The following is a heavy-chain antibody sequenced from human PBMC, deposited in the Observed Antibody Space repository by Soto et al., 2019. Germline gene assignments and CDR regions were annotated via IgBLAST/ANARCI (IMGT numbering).Heavy chain of an antibody. V-gene: IGHV3-30*18. D-gene: IGHD3-10*01. Sequence: QVQLVESGGGVVQPGRSLRLSCAASGFTFSSYGMHWVRQAPGKGLEWVAVISYDGSNKYYADSVKGRFTISRDNSKNTLYLQMNSLRAEDTAVYYCAKHHREGSGSYIDYWCQGTLVTVSS. CDR3: AKHHREGSGSYIDY. J-gene: IGHJ4*02. CDR1: GFTFSSYG. CDR2: ISYDGSNK.